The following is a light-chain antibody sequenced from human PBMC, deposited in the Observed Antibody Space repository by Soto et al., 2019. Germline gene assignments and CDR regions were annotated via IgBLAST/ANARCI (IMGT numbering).Light chain of an antibody. CDR2: DVS. CDR3: CSYAGSDTYVV. CDR1: SSDVGAYNY. J-gene: IGLJ2*01. V-gene: IGLV2-11*01. Sequence: QSALTQPRSVSGSPGQSVTISCTGTSSDVGAYNYVSWYQQHPDKAPKLMIYDVSKRPSGVPDRFSGSKSGNTASLTISGLQAEDEADYYCCSYAGSDTYVVFGGGTQLTVL.